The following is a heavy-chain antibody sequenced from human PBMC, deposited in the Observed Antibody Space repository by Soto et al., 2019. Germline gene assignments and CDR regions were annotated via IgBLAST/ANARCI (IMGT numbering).Heavy chain of an antibody. Sequence: VQLVESGGGLVQPGGSLRLSCAASGFTFSTYWISWVRQAPGQGLEWVANIKRDGSEIYYVDSVKGRFTISRDNAKNSLYLQMNSLRDEDTAVYYFARAKGWRDAFALWVQGTMVTVS. CDR2: IKRDGSEI. CDR1: GFTFSTYW. CDR3: ARAKGWRDAFAL. V-gene: IGHV3-7*01. D-gene: IGHD2-15*01. J-gene: IGHJ3*01.